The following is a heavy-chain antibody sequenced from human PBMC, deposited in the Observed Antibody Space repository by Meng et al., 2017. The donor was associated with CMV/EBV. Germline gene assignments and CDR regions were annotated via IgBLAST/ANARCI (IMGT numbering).Heavy chain of an antibody. V-gene: IGHV3-23*03. D-gene: IGHD6-13*01. CDR1: GFTFSNFD. CDR3: AKLAGSSWYGSYFDY. J-gene: IGHJ4*02. CDR2: IYRGGVST. Sequence: ESLKISCAASGFTFSNFDMSWVRQAPGKGLEWVSFIYRGGVSTYYADSVRGRFTISRDNSKNALYLQMNSLRAEDTAVYYCAKLAGSSWYGSYFDYWGQGTLVTVSS.